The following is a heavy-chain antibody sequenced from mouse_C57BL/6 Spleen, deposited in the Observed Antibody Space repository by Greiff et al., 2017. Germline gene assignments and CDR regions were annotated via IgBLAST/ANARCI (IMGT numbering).Heavy chain of an antibody. CDR1: GYTFTSYW. CDR3: ARRAYYSNYVDAMDY. CDR2: IDPSDSET. V-gene: IGHV1-52*01. J-gene: IGHJ4*01. D-gene: IGHD2-5*01. Sequence: VKLQQPGAELVRPGSSVKLSCKASGYTFTSYWMHWVKQRPIQGLEWIGNIDPSDSETHYNQKFKDKATLTVDKSSSTAYMQLSSLTSEDSAVYYCARRAYYSNYVDAMDYWGQGTSVTVSS.